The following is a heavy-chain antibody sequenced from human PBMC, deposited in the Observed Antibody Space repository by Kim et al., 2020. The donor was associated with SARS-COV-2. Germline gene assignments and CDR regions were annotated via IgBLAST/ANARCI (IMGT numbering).Heavy chain of an antibody. CDR1: GGSISNSNW. V-gene: IGHV4-4*02. J-gene: IGHJ3*02. CDR3: ASAGEEGYYDSSGYMRAFDI. CDR2: IYHSGST. D-gene: IGHD3-22*01. Sequence: SETLSLTCAVSGGSISNSNWWSWVRQPPGKGLEWIGEIYHSGSTNYNPSLKSRVTISVDKSKNQFSLKLSSVTAADTAVYYCASAGEEGYYDSSGYMRAFDIWGQGTMVTVSS.